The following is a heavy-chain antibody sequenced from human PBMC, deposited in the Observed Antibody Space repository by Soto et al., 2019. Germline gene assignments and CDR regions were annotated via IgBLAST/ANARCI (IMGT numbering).Heavy chain of an antibody. CDR3: AREHGFSYGLNYFDP. D-gene: IGHD5-18*01. V-gene: IGHV4-59*01. J-gene: IGHJ5*02. Sequence: QVPLQESGPGLVKPSETLSLTCTVSGGSINNYYWSWIRQPPGKGLEWIGYIYDSGSTNYNPSLKSRVTMSVDTSKNQFSLNLSSVTAADTAVYYCAREHGFSYGLNYFDPWGQGTLVTVSS. CDR1: GGSINNYY. CDR2: IYDSGST.